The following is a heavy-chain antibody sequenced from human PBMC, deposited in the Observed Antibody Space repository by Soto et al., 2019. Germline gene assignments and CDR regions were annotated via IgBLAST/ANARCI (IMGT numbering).Heavy chain of an antibody. CDR3: ARGGGRIAARNNWFDP. CDR2: INHSGST. D-gene: IGHD6-6*01. J-gene: IGHJ5*02. CDR1: GGSFSGYY. Sequence: PSETLSLTCAVYGGSFSGYYWSWIRQPPGKGLEWIGEINHSGSTNYNPSLKSRVTISVDTSKNQFSLKLSSVTAADTAVYYCARGGGRIAARNNWFDPWGQGTLVTVSS. V-gene: IGHV4-34*01.